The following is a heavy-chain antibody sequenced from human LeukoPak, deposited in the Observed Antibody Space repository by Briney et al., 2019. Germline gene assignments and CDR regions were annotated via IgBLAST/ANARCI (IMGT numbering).Heavy chain of an antibody. CDR2: IKPDGSEK. CDR3: VRDRAYFDSSGFYNLDY. J-gene: IGHJ4*02. Sequence: GGSLRLSCASSGFTFSDYWMSWVRQAPGKGLEWVANIKPDGSEKYYVDSVKGRFTISRDNAKNSLYLQMNSLRAEDTAVYYCVRDRAYFDSSGFYNLDYWGQGTLVTVSS. D-gene: IGHD3-22*01. CDR1: GFTFSDYW. V-gene: IGHV3-7*01.